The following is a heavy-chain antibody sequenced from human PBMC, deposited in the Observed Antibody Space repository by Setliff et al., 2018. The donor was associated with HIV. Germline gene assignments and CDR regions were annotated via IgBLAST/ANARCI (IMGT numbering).Heavy chain of an antibody. V-gene: IGHV4-39*01. CDR3: ARPHSGRAGGAYFDP. CDR2: FYYTGST. D-gene: IGHD6-19*01. CDR1: GGSINSRSYS. J-gene: IGHJ5*02. Sequence: PSETLSLTCTVSGGSINSRSYSWGWIRQPPGKGLEWIGSFYYTGSTYYNPSLRSRVTISVDASKNQFSLKLRSGTAADTAVYHCARPHSGRAGGAYFDPWGQGILVTVSS.